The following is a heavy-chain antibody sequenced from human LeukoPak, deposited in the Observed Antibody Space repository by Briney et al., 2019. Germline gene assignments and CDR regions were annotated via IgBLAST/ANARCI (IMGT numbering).Heavy chain of an antibody. Sequence: GGSLRLSCAASGFTFSSYWMSWVRQAPGKGLEWVANIKQDGSEKYYVDSVKGRFTISRDNAENSLYLQMNSLRAEDTAVYYCAGSYYDFWSGYFCFDYWGQGTLVTVSS. J-gene: IGHJ4*02. CDR1: GFTFSSYW. D-gene: IGHD3-3*01. CDR2: IKQDGSEK. CDR3: AGSYYDFWSGYFCFDY. V-gene: IGHV3-7*01.